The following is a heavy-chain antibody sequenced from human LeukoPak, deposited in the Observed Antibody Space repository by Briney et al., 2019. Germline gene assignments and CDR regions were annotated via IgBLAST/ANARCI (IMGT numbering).Heavy chain of an antibody. V-gene: IGHV3-74*01. CDR3: ARERTFSGSYYSTDAFDI. Sequence: GGSLRLSCAASGFTFSSYWMHWVRQAPGKGLVWVSRINTDETITTYAGSVKGRFTISRDNSKNTLYLQMNSLRAEDTAVYYCARERTFSGSYYSTDAFDIWGQGTMVTVSS. D-gene: IGHD1-26*01. CDR2: INTDETIT. CDR1: GFTFSSYW. J-gene: IGHJ3*02.